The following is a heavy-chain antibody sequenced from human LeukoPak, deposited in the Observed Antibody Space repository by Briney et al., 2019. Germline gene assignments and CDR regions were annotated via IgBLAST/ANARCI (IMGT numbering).Heavy chain of an antibody. J-gene: IGHJ4*02. CDR1: GGSISSYY. D-gene: IGHD3-9*01. V-gene: IGHV4-59*08. Sequence: PSETLSLTCTVSGGSISSYYWSWIRQPSGKGLEWIGYIYYSGSTNYNPSLKSRVTISVDTSKNQFSLKLSSVTAADTAVYYCARQPTGTFDYWGQGTLVTVSS. CDR2: IYYSGST. CDR3: ARQPTGTFDY.